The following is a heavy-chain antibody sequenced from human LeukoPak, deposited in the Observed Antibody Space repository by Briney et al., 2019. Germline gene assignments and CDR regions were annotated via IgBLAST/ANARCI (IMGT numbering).Heavy chain of an antibody. D-gene: IGHD5-12*01. Sequence: GGSLRLSCAASGFTFSRYAMSWVRQAPGKGLEWVSTISGGGGTTYYTDSVKGRFTVSRDNSMNTLYLQVNSLTAEDTAVYYCARDWSRGNSGYVDHWGQGTLVTVSS. CDR3: ARDWSRGNSGYVDH. CDR1: GFTFSRYA. J-gene: IGHJ4*02. V-gene: IGHV3-23*01. CDR2: ISGGGGTT.